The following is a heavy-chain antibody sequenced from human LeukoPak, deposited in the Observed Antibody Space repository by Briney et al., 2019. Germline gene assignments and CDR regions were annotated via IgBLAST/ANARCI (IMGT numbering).Heavy chain of an antibody. CDR2: ISAYNGKT. CDR1: GYTFTNYG. D-gene: IGHD6-19*01. Sequence: ASVKVSCKASGYTFTNYGITWVRQSPGQGLEWMGWISAYNGKTYYAQTLQGRVTMTTDTSTGTAYMELRSLSSDDTAVYYCARDVEQWLPNCFDPWGQGTLVTVSS. V-gene: IGHV1-18*01. CDR3: ARDVEQWLPNCFDP. J-gene: IGHJ5*02.